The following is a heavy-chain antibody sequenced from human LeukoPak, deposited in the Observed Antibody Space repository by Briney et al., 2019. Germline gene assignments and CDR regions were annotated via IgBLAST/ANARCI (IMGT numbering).Heavy chain of an antibody. CDR2: IYYSRST. CDR3: ARDRYGNYFDY. D-gene: IGHD1-14*01. CDR1: GGSISSYY. V-gene: IGHV4-59*01. Sequence: SETLSLTCTVSGGSISSYYWSWIRQPPGKGLEWIGYIYYSRSTNYNPSLKSRVTISVDTSKNQFSLKLSSVTAADTAVYYCARDRYGNYFDYWSQGTLVTVSS. J-gene: IGHJ4*02.